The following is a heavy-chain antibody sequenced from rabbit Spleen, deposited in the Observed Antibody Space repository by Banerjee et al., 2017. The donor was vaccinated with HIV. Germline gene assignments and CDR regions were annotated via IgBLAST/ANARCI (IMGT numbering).Heavy chain of an antibody. Sequence: ELVESGGDLVKPEGSLTLTCTASGFSFTNNYWICWVRQAPEKGLEWIACIDAGGSGRTYYANWAKGRFTISKTSSTTVTLQMTSLTAEDTATYFCARDDDARSSRYYFNLWGPGTLVTVS. CDR2: IDAGGSGRT. CDR3: ARDDDARSSRYYFNL. J-gene: IGHJ4*01. CDR1: GFSFTNNYW. V-gene: IGHV1S45*01. D-gene: IGHD2-1*01.